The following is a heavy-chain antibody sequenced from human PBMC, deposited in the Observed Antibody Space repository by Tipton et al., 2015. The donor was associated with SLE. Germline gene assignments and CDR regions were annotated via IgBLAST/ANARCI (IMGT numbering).Heavy chain of an antibody. CDR3: ARGVAHYYDSGSFDI. J-gene: IGHJ3*02. Sequence: LRLSCTVSGGSISSGSYYWSWIRQPAGKGLEWIGRIYTSGSTNYNPSLKSRVTISIDTSKNQLSLKLTSVTAADTALYYCARGVAHYYDSGSFDIWGQGTMVTVSS. CDR2: IYTSGST. V-gene: IGHV4-61*02. D-gene: IGHD3-22*01. CDR1: GGSISSGSYY.